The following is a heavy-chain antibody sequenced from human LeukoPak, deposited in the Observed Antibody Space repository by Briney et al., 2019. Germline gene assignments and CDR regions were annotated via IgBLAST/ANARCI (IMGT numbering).Heavy chain of an antibody. CDR2: IIPIFGTA. CDR1: GGTFSSYA. D-gene: IGHD3-3*01. J-gene: IGHJ5*02. CDR3: ARVPSYYDFWSGYYTPQTVFDP. Sequence: SVTVSCTASGGTFSSYAISWVRQAPGQGLEWMGGIIPIFGTANYAQKFQGRVTITADESTSTAYMELSSLRSEDTAVYYCARVPSYYDFWSGYYTPQTVFDPWGQGTLVTVSS. V-gene: IGHV1-69*13.